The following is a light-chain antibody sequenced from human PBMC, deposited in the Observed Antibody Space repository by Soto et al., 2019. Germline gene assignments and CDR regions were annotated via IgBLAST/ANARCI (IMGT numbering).Light chain of an antibody. J-gene: IGLJ2*01. CDR2: EVS. CDR3: SSFPGSNNFE. Sequence: QSALTQPPSASGSPGQSVTISCTGTSSDIGAHDYVSWYQQHPGKAPKLMIFEVSKRPSGVPDRFSGSKSGNTASLTVSGLQADDEPDYYCSSFPGSNNFEFGGGTKLTVL. CDR1: SSDIGAHDY. V-gene: IGLV2-8*01.